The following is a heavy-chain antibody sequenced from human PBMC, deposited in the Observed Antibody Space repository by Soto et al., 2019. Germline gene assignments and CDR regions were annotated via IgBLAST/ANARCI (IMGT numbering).Heavy chain of an antibody. Sequence: QVQLVQSGAEVKKPGSSVKVSCKASGGTFSSYTISWVRQAPGQGLEWLGRIIPILGIANYAQKFQGRVTITVDKSTSTAYMELSSLRSEDTAVYYCGASIAAAGLQWGWFDPWGQGTLVTVSS. CDR2: IIPILGIA. J-gene: IGHJ5*02. CDR1: GGTFSSYT. D-gene: IGHD6-13*01. V-gene: IGHV1-69*02. CDR3: GASIAAAGLQWGWFDP.